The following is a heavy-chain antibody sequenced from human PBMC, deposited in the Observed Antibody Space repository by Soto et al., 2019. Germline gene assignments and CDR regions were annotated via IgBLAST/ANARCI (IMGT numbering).Heavy chain of an antibody. CDR1: GFTFSSYA. CDR2: ISYDGSNK. Sequence: QVQLVESGGGVVQPGRSLRLSCAASGFTFSSYAMHWVRQAPGKGLEWVAVISYDGSNKYYADSVKGRFTISRDNSKNTLYVQMNSLRAEDTAVYYCAGHPGLLLPYNWFEPWGQGTLVTVSS. CDR3: AGHPGLLLPYNWFEP. J-gene: IGHJ5*02. D-gene: IGHD3-10*01. V-gene: IGHV3-30-3*01.